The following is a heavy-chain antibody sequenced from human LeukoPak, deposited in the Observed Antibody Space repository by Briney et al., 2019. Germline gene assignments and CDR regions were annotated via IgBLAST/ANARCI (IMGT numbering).Heavy chain of an antibody. Sequence: PGGSLRLSCAASGFTFSTYALSWVRQAPGKGLEWVSAISGSGRTTYYADSVKGRFTISRDDSKNSLYLQMNSLRAEDTAIYYCARDRGYSSGYYSYWGQGTLVTVSS. V-gene: IGHV3-23*01. CDR2: ISGSGRTT. CDR1: GFTFSTYA. J-gene: IGHJ4*03. D-gene: IGHD6-19*01. CDR3: ARDRGYSSGYYSY.